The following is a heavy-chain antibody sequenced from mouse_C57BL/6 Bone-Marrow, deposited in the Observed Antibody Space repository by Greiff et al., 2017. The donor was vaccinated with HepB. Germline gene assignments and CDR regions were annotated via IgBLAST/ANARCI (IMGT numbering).Heavy chain of an antibody. J-gene: IGHJ2*01. CDR3: ARCYPVTTGDYFDY. CDR2: IDPSDSYT. Sequence: QVQLQQPGAELVRPGTSVKLSCKASGYTFTSYWMHWVKQRPGQGLEWIGVIDPSDSYTNYNQKFKGKATLTVDTSSSTAYMQLSSLTSEDSAVYYSARCYPVTTGDYFDYWGQGTTLTVSS. D-gene: IGHD2-2*01. V-gene: IGHV1-59*01. CDR1: GYTFTSYW.